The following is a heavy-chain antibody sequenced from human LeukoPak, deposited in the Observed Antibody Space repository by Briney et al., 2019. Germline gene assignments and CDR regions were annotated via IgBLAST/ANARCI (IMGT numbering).Heavy chain of an antibody. J-gene: IGHJ4*02. CDR1: GFHFRDFS. CDR2: VSGDGDTT. Sequence: GGSLRLSCAASGFHFRDFSMHWVRQVPGKGLEWVSLVSGDGDTTHYADSVKGRFTISRDNNKNSLFLQMNSLRVEDTAFYYCAKGNNSLSFNFDYWGPGALVTVSS. V-gene: IGHV3-43*02. CDR3: AKGNNSLSFNFDY. D-gene: IGHD2/OR15-2a*01.